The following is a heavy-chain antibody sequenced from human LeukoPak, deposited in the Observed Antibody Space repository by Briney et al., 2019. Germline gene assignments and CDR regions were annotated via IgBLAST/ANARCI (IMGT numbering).Heavy chain of an antibody. CDR2: ISSNGGST. D-gene: IGHD7-27*01. Sequence: PGGSLRLSCSASGFTFSTYAMHWGRQAPGKGLEYVSGISSNGGSTYYAASVKGRFTISRDNSKNTLYLQMSSLRPEDTAVFYCVKDHDWGAFHIWGQGTMVTVSS. CDR3: VKDHDWGAFHI. CDR1: GFTFSTYA. V-gene: IGHV3-64D*06. J-gene: IGHJ3*02.